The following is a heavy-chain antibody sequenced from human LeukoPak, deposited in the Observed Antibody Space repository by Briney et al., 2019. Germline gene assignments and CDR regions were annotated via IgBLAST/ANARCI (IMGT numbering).Heavy chain of an antibody. CDR3: ARDADGIVEY. Sequence: SETLSLTWAVYGGSFSGYYGTWIRQPPGKGLEWVWDINHSGSTNYNPSLESPVIMSVDTSKNQFSLKRNCVTAADTAVYYCARDADGIVEYWGQGTLVTVSS. D-gene: IGHD1-14*01. CDR1: GGSFSGYY. CDR2: INHSGST. V-gene: IGHV4-34*01. J-gene: IGHJ4*02.